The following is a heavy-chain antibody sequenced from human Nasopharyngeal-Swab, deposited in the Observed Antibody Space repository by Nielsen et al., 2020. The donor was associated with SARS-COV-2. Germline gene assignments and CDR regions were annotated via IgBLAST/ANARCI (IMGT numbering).Heavy chain of an antibody. J-gene: IGHJ4*02. CDR1: GFTYSIYA. D-gene: IGHD6-6*01. CDR2: ISSSGDST. CDR3: AKDRRPLDY. Sequence: GGSLRLSCAASGFTYSIYAMPWVRQAPGKGLEWVSTISSSGDSTFYADSVKGRFTMSRDNSKNILYLQVNSLRAEDTAVYYCAKDRRPLDYWGQGTLVTVSS. V-gene: IGHV3-23*01.